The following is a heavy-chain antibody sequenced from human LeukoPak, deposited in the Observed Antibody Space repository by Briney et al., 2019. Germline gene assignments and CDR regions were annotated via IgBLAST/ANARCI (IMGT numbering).Heavy chain of an antibody. J-gene: IGHJ6*03. V-gene: IGHV1-18*01. CDR2: ISAYNGNT. CDR3: ARASDYDSSGSDYYYYYYMDV. D-gene: IGHD3-22*01. Sequence: ASVKVSCKASGYTFTSYGISWVRQAPGQGLEWMGWISAYNGNTNYAQKLQGRVTMTTDTSTSTAYMELRSLRSDDTAVYYCARASDYDSSGSDYYYYYYMDVWGKGTTVTVSS. CDR1: GYTFTSYG.